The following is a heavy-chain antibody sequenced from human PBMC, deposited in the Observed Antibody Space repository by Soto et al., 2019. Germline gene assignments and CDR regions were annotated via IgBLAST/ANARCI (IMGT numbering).Heavy chain of an antibody. Sequence: VNVSCKASGNTFASHGFSWVRQAPGQGLEWMGWISGFNGQTNYALKFQGRVTLTTDASTSTAYMELRSLRSDDTAVYFCARVDPRGVAVVRDYWGQGTLVTVSS. CDR1: GNTFASHG. D-gene: IGHD3-10*01. CDR3: ARVDPRGVAVVRDY. CDR2: ISGFNGQT. V-gene: IGHV1-18*01. J-gene: IGHJ4*02.